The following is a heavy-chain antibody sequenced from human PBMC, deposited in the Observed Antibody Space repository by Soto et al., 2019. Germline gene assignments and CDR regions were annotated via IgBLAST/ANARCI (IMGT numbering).Heavy chain of an antibody. CDR1: GFTFSSYA. CDR2: ISGSGGST. Sequence: GGSLRLSCAASGFTFSSYAMSWVRQAPGKGLEWVSAISGSGGSTYYADSVEGRFTISRDNSKNTLYLQMNSLRAEDTAVYYCAKDINGDYEFDYWGQGTLVTVSS. CDR3: AKDINGDYEFDY. V-gene: IGHV3-23*01. J-gene: IGHJ4*02. D-gene: IGHD4-17*01.